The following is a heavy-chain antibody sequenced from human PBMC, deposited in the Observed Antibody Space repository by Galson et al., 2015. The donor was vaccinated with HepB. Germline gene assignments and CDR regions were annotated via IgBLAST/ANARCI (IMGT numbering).Heavy chain of an antibody. CDR3: STNTYYYDSSGSSRHAC. Sequence: SLRLSCAASGFTFSSHWMSWVRQTPGKGLEWVGRIKSETDGGTTDYAAPVKGRFTISRDDSKNTLYLQMNSLKTEDTAVYYCSTNTYYYDSSGSSRHACWGQGTLVTVSS. D-gene: IGHD3-22*01. V-gene: IGHV3-15*01. J-gene: IGHJ1*01. CDR2: IKSETDGGTT. CDR1: GFTFSSHW.